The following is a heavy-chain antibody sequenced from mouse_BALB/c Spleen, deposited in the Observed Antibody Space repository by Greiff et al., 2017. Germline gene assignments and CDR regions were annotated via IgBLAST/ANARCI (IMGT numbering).Heavy chain of an antibody. CDR3: AREPLSYFDV. CDR1: GFSFTSYG. D-gene: IGHD6-1*01. V-gene: IGHV2-2*01. J-gene: IGHJ1*01. CDR2: IWSGGST. Sequence: VKLMESGPGLVQPSQSLSITCTVSGFSFTSYGVHWVRQSPGKGLEWLGVIWSGGSTDYNAAFISRLSISKDNSKSQVFLKMNSLQTDDTAMYYCAREPLSYFDVWGEGTTVTVSS.